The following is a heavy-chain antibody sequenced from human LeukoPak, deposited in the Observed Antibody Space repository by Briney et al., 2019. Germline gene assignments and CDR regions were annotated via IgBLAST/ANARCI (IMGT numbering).Heavy chain of an antibody. CDR1: GYTFTGYY. Sequence: ASVKVSCKASGYTFTGYYMHWVRQAPGQGLEWMGWINPNSGGTNYAQKFQGRVTMTRDTSISTAYMELSWLRSDDTAVYYCARETSYYDSSGYYPYYFDYWGQGTLVTVSS. CDR2: INPNSGGT. J-gene: IGHJ4*02. V-gene: IGHV1-2*02. D-gene: IGHD3-22*01. CDR3: ARETSYYDSSGYYPYYFDY.